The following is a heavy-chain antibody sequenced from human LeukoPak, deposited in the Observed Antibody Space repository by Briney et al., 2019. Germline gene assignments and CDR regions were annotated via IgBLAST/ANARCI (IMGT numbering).Heavy chain of an antibody. CDR1: GGSVSSGSYY. CDR3: ARTHTYYYDSSGYYYDY. D-gene: IGHD3-22*01. J-gene: IGHJ4*02. CDR2: IYYSGST. Sequence: SETLSLTCTVSGGSVSSGSYYWSWIRQPPGKGLEWIGYIYYSGSTNYNPSLKSRVTISVDTSKNQFSLKLSSVTAVDTAVYYCARTHTYYYDSSGYYYDYWGQGTLVTVSS. V-gene: IGHV4-61*01.